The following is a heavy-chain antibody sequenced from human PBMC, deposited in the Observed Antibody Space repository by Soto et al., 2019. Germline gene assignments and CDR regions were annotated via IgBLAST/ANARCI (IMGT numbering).Heavy chain of an antibody. Sequence: GGSLRLSCAPSGFTFDDYAMHWVRQSPGRGLEWVSGISLNSGEIKYADSVKGRFTISRDNHKNSLYLEMNSLRAEDTALYYCAKDAYPITVHGYLEHGGQGTPVTVAS. CDR2: ISLNSGEI. J-gene: IGHJ4*02. V-gene: IGHV3-9*01. CDR3: AKDAYPITVHGYLEH. D-gene: IGHD6-19*01. CDR1: GFTFDDYA.